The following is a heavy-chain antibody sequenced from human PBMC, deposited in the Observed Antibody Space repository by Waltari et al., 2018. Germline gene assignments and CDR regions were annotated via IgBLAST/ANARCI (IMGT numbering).Heavy chain of an antibody. CDR1: GNPLPEVP. CDR3: TTGDLGAYDYFPDYYYYYMDV. V-gene: IGHV1-24*01. D-gene: IGHD3-3*01. Sequence: QVQLVLSGPEVKKPGPSGTVSCTVDGNPLPEVPMPGVRQGPGKGLEWTGGFDPEDGETIYAEKFQGRLTMTEDTSTETAYMELSSLRSEDTAVYYCTTGDLGAYDYFPDYYYYYMDVWGKGTTVTVSS. J-gene: IGHJ6*03. CDR2: FDPEDGET.